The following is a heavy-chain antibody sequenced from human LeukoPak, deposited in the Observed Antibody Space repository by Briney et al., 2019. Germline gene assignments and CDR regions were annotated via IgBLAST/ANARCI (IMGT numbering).Heavy chain of an antibody. Sequence: GRSLRLSCAASGFTFSDHGMHWVRQAPGKGLEWVALIWYTESHKYYADSVKGRFTISRDSSQNTLYLQMNSLRADDTAVYYCARGGDAPMAPDYWGQGTLVTVSS. CDR2: IWYTESHK. CDR3: ARGGDAPMAPDY. V-gene: IGHV3-33*01. D-gene: IGHD3-10*01. J-gene: IGHJ4*02. CDR1: GFTFSDHG.